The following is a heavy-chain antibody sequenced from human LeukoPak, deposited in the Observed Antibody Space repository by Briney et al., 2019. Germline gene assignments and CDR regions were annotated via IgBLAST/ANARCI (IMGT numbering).Heavy chain of an antibody. CDR3: ARDTPEDTAMVTNYYYGMDV. V-gene: IGHV4-31*03. D-gene: IGHD5-18*01. CDR1: GGSISSGGYY. Sequence: PSETLSLTCTVSGGSISSGGYYWSWIRQHPGKGLEWIGYIYYSGSTYYNPSLKSRVTILVDTSKNQFSLKLSSVTAADTAVYYCARDTPEDTAMVTNYYYGMDVWGQGTTVTVSS. J-gene: IGHJ6*02. CDR2: IYYSGST.